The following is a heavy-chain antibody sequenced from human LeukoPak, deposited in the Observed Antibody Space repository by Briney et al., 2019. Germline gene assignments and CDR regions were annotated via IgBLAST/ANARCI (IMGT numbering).Heavy chain of an antibody. CDR1: GGSFSGYY. D-gene: IGHD6-19*01. CDR3: ARDGVAVAGTGVDY. CDR2: INYSGST. J-gene: IGHJ4*02. V-gene: IGHV4-34*01. Sequence: PSETLPLTCAVYGGSFSGYYWSWIRQPPGKGLEWIGEINYSGSTNYNPSLKSRVTISVDTSKNQFSLKLSSVTAADTAVYYCARDGVAVAGTGVDYWGQGTLVTVSS.